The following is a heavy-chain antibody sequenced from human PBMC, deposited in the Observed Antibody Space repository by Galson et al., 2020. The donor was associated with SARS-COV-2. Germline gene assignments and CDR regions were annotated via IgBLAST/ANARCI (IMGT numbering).Heavy chain of an antibody. CDR3: ARDGGGVTNYGMDV. CDR1: GFTFSSYG. Sequence: QAGGSLRLSCAASGFTFSSYGMHWVRQAPGKGLEWVAAIWYDGSNKYYVDSVKGRFIISRDNSKSTLYLQMNSLRAEDTAVYYCARDGGGVTNYGMDVWGQGTTVTVSS. J-gene: IGHJ6*02. D-gene: IGHD2-15*01. V-gene: IGHV3-33*01. CDR2: IWYDGSNK.